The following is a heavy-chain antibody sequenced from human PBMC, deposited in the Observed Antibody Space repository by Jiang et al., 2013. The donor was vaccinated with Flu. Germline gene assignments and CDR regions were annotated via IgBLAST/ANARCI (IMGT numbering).Heavy chain of an antibody. V-gene: IGHV4-39*01. J-gene: IGHJ4*02. Sequence: KPSETLSLTCTVSGASISSSSYYWGWIRQPPGKGLEWIGSIYYSGSTYYNPSLKSRVTMSVDTSRNQFSLKLNSVTAADTAVHYCAMLFYFDSSGYGRAAGHSFDDWGQGALVTVSS. CDR2: IYYSGST. CDR3: AMLFYFDSSGYGRAAGHSFDD. D-gene: IGHD3-22*01. CDR1: GASISSSSYY.